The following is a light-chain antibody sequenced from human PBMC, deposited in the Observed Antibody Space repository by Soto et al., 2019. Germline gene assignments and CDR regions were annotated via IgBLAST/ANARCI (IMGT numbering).Light chain of an antibody. CDR2: EVT. CDR1: SSDVGGYDY. J-gene: IGLJ1*01. CDR3: SSYTGGNPPYV. Sequence: QSVLTQPPSASGSPGQSVTISCTGTSSDVGGYDYVSWYQQHPGKAPKLMIYEVTIRPSGVSDRFSGSKSGNTASLTVSGLQAEDEADYYCSSYTGGNPPYVSGPGTKVNGL. V-gene: IGLV2-8*01.